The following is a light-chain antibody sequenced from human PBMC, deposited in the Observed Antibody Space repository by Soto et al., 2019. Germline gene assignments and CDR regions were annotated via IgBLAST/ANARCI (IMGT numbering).Light chain of an antibody. J-gene: IGKJ1*01. Sequence: DIQMTQSPSTLSASVGARVTITCRASQSINSWLAWYQQKPGKAPKLLIYKASSLESGGPSRFSGSGSGTAFTLTSSSLQPDDFATYYCQQYDSYPSTWTVGQGTKVESK. CDR3: QQYDSYPSTWT. CDR2: KAS. CDR1: QSINSW. V-gene: IGKV1-5*03.